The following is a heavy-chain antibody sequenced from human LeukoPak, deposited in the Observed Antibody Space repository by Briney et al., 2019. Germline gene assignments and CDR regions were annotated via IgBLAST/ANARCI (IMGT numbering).Heavy chain of an antibody. Sequence: PSQTLSLTCTVSGGSISSGDYYWSWIRQPPGKGLEWIGYIYYSGSTYYNPSLKGRVTISVDTSKNQFSLKLSSVTAADTAVYYCARAAQRGPPFDYWGQGTLVTVS. V-gene: IGHV4-30-4*01. CDR1: GGSISSGDYY. CDR3: ARAAQRGPPFDY. CDR2: IYYSGST. J-gene: IGHJ4*02. D-gene: IGHD6-25*01.